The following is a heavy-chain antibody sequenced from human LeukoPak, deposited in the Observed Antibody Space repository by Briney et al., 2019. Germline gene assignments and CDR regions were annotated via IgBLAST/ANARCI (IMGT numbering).Heavy chain of an antibody. J-gene: IGHJ6*03. D-gene: IGHD3-10*01. CDR3: ARGGRRGWFGELFRNYYYMDV. V-gene: IGHV1-8*01. Sequence: VASVTVSCKASGYTFTSYDINWVRQATGQGLEWMGWMNPNSGNTGYAQKFQGRVTMTRNTSISTAYMELSSLRSEDTAVYYCARGGRRGWFGELFRNYYYMDVWGKGTTVTISS. CDR1: GYTFTSYD. CDR2: MNPNSGNT.